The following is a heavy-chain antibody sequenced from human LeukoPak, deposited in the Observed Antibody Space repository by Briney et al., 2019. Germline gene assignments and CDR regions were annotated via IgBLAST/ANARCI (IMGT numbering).Heavy chain of an antibody. CDR1: GFTFSSYT. Sequence: GGSLRLSCAAFGFTFSSYTMNWVRQAPGKGLEWVSPISSSGSYIYYADSLKGRFTISRDNAKNSLYLQMNSLRAEDTAVYYCARPGYSGYIIGYYSDCWGQGTLVTVSS. D-gene: IGHD5-12*01. V-gene: IGHV3-21*06. CDR3: ARPGYSGYIIGYYSDC. CDR2: ISSSGSYI. J-gene: IGHJ4*02.